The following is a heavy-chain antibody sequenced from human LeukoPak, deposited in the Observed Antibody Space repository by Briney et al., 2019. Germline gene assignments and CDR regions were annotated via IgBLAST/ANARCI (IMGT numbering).Heavy chain of an antibody. J-gene: IGHJ3*02. V-gene: IGHV1-18*01. CDR3: ARPDVGDGHDAFDI. CDR1: GYSFTSYG. CDR2: ISAYNGNT. D-gene: IGHD5-24*01. Sequence: ASVKVSCKASGYSFTSYGISWVRQAPGQGLAWMGWISAYNGNTNYAQKFRGRVTLTTDTSTSTAYMELRSLRSDDTAVYYCARPDVGDGHDAFDIWGQGTFVTVSS.